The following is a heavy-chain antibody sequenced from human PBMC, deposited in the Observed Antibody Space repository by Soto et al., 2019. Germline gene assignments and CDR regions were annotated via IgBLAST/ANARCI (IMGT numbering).Heavy chain of an antibody. D-gene: IGHD6-13*01. CDR3: AKTFASTWFYYFDS. Sequence: QLQESGPGLVKPSETLSLTCSVSGASVTSGRYYWSWIRQSPGKGLEWIGDIFYRTSSYNPSLARRVTMSLDTSENQFSLKLTSVTAADTAVYFCAKTFASTWFYYFDSWGQGTLATVSS. V-gene: IGHV4-61*01. J-gene: IGHJ4*02. CDR1: GASVTSGRYY. CDR2: IFYRTS.